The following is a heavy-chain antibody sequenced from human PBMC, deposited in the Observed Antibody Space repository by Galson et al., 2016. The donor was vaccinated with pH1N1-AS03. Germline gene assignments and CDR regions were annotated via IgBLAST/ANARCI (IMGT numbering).Heavy chain of an antibody. CDR3: AAPGGGSYSY. CDR2: VHHSGAT. CDR1: GYSIRSDYY. Sequence: SETPSLTCEVSGYSIRSDYYWGWIRQRPGKGLEWIGSVHHSGATWHNPSLKSRVTISVDTSTNQVSLRVNPVTVAETAVYYFAAPGGGSYSYWGQGKLVTVSS. V-gene: IGHV4-38-2*01. D-gene: IGHD2-21*01. J-gene: IGHJ4*02.